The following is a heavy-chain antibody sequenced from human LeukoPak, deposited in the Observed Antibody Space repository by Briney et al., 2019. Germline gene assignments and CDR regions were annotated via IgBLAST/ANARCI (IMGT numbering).Heavy chain of an antibody. CDR2: IYPGDSDT. V-gene: IGHV5-51*01. D-gene: IGHD3-3*01. Sequence: GESLKISCKGSGYSFTSYWIGWVRQMPGKGLEWMGIIYPGDSDTRYSPSFQGQVTISADKFISTAYLQWSSLKASGTAMYYCARLVLASDLDSWFGPWGQGTLVTVSS. J-gene: IGHJ5*02. CDR3: ARLVLASDLDSWFGP. CDR1: GYSFTSYW.